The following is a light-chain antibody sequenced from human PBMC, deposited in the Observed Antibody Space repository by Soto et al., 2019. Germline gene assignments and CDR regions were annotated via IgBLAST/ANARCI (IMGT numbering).Light chain of an antibody. Sequence: DIQLTQSPSTLSASVGDRVTITCRASQSLSSWLAWYQQKPGKAPKLLISKASILESGVPSRFTGSGSGTDFSLTISSLQPDDFATYDWPQYKSHWTFGQGTKVEIK. CDR2: KAS. CDR1: QSLSSW. J-gene: IGKJ1*01. CDR3: PQYKSHWT. V-gene: IGKV1-5*03.